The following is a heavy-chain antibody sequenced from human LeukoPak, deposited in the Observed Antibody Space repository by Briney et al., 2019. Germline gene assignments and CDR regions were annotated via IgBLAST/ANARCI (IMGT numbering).Heavy chain of an antibody. CDR3: ARDEYSSSSLNSDYGMDV. Sequence: SVKVSCKASGGTFSSYAISWVRQAPGQGLEWMGRIIPILGIANYAQKFQGRVTITADKSTSTAYMELSSLRSGDTAAYYCARDEYSSSSLNSDYGMDVWGQGTTVTVSS. V-gene: IGHV1-69*04. D-gene: IGHD6-6*01. CDR2: IIPILGIA. CDR1: GGTFSSYA. J-gene: IGHJ6*02.